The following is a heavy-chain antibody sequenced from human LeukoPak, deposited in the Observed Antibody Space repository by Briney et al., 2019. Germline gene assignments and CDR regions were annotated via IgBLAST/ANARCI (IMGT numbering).Heavy chain of an antibody. J-gene: IGHJ6*02. D-gene: IGHD5-18*01. Sequence: ASVKVSCKASGYTFITYDFSWVRQAPGQGLEWMGWISGYNGNTKYAHKVQGRVTMTTDTSTGTAYMELRSLRSDDTAVYYCARAYSYGSDYYYGMDVWGQGTTVTVSS. CDR2: ISGYNGNT. CDR1: GYTFITYD. V-gene: IGHV1-18*01. CDR3: ARAYSYGSDYYYGMDV.